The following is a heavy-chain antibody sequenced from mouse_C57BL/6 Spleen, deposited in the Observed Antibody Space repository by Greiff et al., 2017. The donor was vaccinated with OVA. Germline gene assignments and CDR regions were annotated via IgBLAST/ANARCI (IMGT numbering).Heavy chain of an antibody. J-gene: IGHJ1*03. CDR3: ARRYHWYFDV. Sequence: VQLQQPGAELVMPGASVKLSCKASGYTFTSYWMHWVKQRPGQGLEWIGEIDPSDSYTNYNQKFKGKSTLTVDKSSSTAYMQLSSLTSEDSAVYYCARRYHWYFDVWGTGTTVTVSS. V-gene: IGHV1-69*01. D-gene: IGHD2-14*01. CDR1: GYTFTSYW. CDR2: IDPSDSYT.